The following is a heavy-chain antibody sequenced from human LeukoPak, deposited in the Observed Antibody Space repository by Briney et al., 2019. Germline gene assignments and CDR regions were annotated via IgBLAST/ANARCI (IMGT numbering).Heavy chain of an antibody. CDR3: RVNGYTLDY. J-gene: IGHJ4*02. CDR2: INHSGST. Sequence: SETLSLTCAVYGGSSSGYYWSWIRQPPGKGLEWIGEINHSGSTNYNPSLKSRVTISVDTSKNQFSLKLSSVTAADTAVYYCRVNGYTLDYWGQGTLVTVSS. D-gene: IGHD5-24*01. CDR1: GGSSSGYY. V-gene: IGHV4-34*01.